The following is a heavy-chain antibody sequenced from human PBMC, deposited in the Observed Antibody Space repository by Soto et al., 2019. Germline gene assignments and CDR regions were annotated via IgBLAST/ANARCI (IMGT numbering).Heavy chain of an antibody. V-gene: IGHV3-33*01. D-gene: IGHD2-15*01. J-gene: IGHJ5*02. CDR2: IWYDGSNK. CDR1: GFTFSSYG. Sequence: QVQLVESGGGVVQPGRSLRLSCAASGFTFSSYGMHWVRQAPGKGLEWVAVIWYDGSNKYYADSVKGRFTISRDNSKNTLYLQMNSLRAEDTAVYYCARGGEYCSGGSCYNWFDPWGQGTLVTVSS. CDR3: ARGGEYCSGGSCYNWFDP.